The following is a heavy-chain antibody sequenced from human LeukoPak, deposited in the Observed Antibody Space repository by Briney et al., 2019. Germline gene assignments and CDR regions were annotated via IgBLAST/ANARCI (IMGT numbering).Heavy chain of an antibody. J-gene: IGHJ5*02. Sequence: PSETLSLTCTVSGGSISSSYWSWIRQPPGKGLEWIGYIYYSGSTNYNPSLKSRVTISVDTSKNQFSLKLSSVTAADTAVYYCARGGYDFWSGYHTQSWFDPWGQGTLVIVSS. CDR3: ARGGYDFWSGYHTQSWFDP. CDR2: IYYSGST. V-gene: IGHV4-59*01. CDR1: GGSISSSY. D-gene: IGHD3-3*01.